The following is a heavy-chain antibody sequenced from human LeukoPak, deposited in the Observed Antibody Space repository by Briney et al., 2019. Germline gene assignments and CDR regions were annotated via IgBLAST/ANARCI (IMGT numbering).Heavy chain of an antibody. D-gene: IGHD2-2*01. CDR3: ARGPDCSSTSCCCYYMDV. CDR1: GYTFTGYY. J-gene: IGHJ6*03. CDR2: INPNSGGT. V-gene: IGHV1-2*02. Sequence: ASVKVSCKASGYTFTGYYMHWVRQAPGQGLEWMGWINPNSGGTNYAQKFQGRVTMTRDTSISTAYMELSRLRSDDTAVYYCARGPDCSSTSCCCYYMDVWGKGTTVPVSS.